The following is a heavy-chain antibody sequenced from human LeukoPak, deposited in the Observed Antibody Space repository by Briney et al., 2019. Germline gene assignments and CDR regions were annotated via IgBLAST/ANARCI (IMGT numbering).Heavy chain of an antibody. J-gene: IGHJ3*02. V-gene: IGHV3-74*01. CDR1: GFSVSNYW. CDR3: ARDHHRRLYDSQARDTFDI. Sequence: PGGSLRLSCAASGFSVSNYWMHWVRQAPGKGLVWVSRINIDGSVTSYADSVKGRFTISRDNAKNTLDLQMNSLRPEDTAVYYCARDHHRRLYDSQARDTFDIWGQGTMVTVSS. CDR2: INIDGSVT. D-gene: IGHD3-22*01.